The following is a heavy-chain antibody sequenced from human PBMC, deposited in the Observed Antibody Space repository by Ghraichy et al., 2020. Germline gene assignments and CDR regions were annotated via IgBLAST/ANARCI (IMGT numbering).Heavy chain of an antibody. J-gene: IGHJ6*02. Sequence: SVKVSCKASGGTFSNYAISWVRQAPGQGLEWMGRIIPILGIGNYAQKFQGRVTITADKSTSTVYMELSSLRSEDTAVFYCASSSTSPGREYYYYSHGMDFWGQGTTVTVSS. CDR3: ASSSTSPGREYYYYSHGMDF. CDR1: GGTFSNYA. D-gene: IGHD2-2*01. CDR2: IIPILGIG. V-gene: IGHV1-69*04.